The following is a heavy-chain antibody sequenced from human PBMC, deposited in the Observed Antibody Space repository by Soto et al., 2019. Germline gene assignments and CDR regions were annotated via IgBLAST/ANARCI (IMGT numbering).Heavy chain of an antibody. CDR2: INPSGGST. V-gene: IGHV1-46*04. D-gene: IGHD3-22*01. J-gene: IGHJ4*02. CDR3: ARDRDAHYYDSSGYYFDY. Sequence: ASVKVSCKASGYTFTSYYMHWVRQAPGQGLEWLGIINPSGGSTSYAQKLQGRVTMTRGTSTTTVYMELSSLRSEDTAVYYCARDRDAHYYDSSGYYFDYWGQGTLVTVSS. CDR1: GYTFTSYY.